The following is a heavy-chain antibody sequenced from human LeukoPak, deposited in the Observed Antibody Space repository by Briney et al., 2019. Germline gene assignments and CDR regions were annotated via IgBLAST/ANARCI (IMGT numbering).Heavy chain of an antibody. CDR3: AKDMSGGDCPDY. Sequence: GGSLRLSCAASGFTFSNYGMHWARQAPGKGLEWVAFIGFDGSDHSYADSVKGRFTISRDNSKNTLYLQMNSLRAEDTAVYYCAKDMSGGDCPDYWGQGTLVTVSS. D-gene: IGHD2-21*02. V-gene: IGHV3-30*02. CDR2: IGFDGSDH. CDR1: GFTFSNYG. J-gene: IGHJ4*02.